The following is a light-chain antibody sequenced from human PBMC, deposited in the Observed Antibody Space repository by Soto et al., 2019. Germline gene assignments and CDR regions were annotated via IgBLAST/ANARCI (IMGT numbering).Light chain of an antibody. V-gene: IGKV3-20*01. CDR3: QDYGTSAPWT. Sequence: EVVLTQSPGALSLSPGERATLSCRASQNIRGNELAWYQQKPGQAPRLLIYRGSSRATGIPDRFSGRGSGTDFTLTSYRLAPEDFAVYYCQDYGTSAPWTFGQGTKVEIK. CDR2: RGS. J-gene: IGKJ1*01. CDR1: QNIRGNE.